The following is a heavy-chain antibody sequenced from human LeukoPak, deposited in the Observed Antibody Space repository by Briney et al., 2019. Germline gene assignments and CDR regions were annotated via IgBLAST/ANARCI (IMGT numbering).Heavy chain of an antibody. Sequence: GGSLRLSCAASGFTFSSYWMSWVHQAPGKGLEWVSSISSSSSYIYYADSVKGRFTISRDNAKNSLYLQMNSLRAEDTAVYYCARDYCSSTSCYIPPNYGMDVWGQGTTVTVSS. CDR3: ARDYCSSTSCYIPPNYGMDV. J-gene: IGHJ6*02. V-gene: IGHV3-21*01. CDR1: GFTFSSYW. CDR2: ISSSSSYI. D-gene: IGHD2-2*02.